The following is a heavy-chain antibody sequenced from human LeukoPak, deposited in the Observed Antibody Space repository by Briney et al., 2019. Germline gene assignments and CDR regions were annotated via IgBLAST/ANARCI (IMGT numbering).Heavy chain of an antibody. CDR1: GYTFTGYY. V-gene: IGHV1-2*02. J-gene: IGHJ4*02. CDR3: ARSNGNDY. Sequence: ASVKVSCKASGYTFTGYYMHWVRQAPGQGLEWMGWINPNSGGTNYAQKFQGRVTMTRDTSTSTVYMELSSLSSDDTAMHYCARSNGNDYWGQGTLVIVSS. CDR2: INPNSGGT.